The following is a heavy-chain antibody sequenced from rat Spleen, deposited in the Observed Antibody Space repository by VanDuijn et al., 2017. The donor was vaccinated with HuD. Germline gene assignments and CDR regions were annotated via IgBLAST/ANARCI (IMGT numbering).Heavy chain of an antibody. CDR3: GRQWQTGSHWFFDF. D-gene: IGHD1-1*01. J-gene: IGHJ1*01. CDR1: DYSITNNY. CDR2: ITYSGIT. Sequence: EVQLQESGPGLVKPPQSLSLTCSVTDYSITNNYWDWIRKFPGNKMEWIGHITYSGITSYNPSVKSRISITRDTTKNQLFLQLNSVITEYTATYYCGRQWQTGSHWFFDFWGPGTMVTVSS. V-gene: IGHV3-1*01.